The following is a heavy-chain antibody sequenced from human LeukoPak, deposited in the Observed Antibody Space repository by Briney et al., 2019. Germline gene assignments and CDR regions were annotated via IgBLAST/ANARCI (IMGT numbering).Heavy chain of an antibody. CDR2: IYYSGST. CDR3: ARNNTQMMYPRGGEDKGFDY. V-gene: IGHV4-39*01. CDR1: GGSISSGSYY. Sequence: SETLSLTCTVSGGSISSGSYYWGWIRQPPGKGLEWIASIYYSGSTHYNPSLKSRVTISVDTSKNEFSLKLSSVTAADTAVYYCARNNTQMMYPRGGEDKGFDYWGQGTPVTVSS. D-gene: IGHD2-8*01. J-gene: IGHJ4*02.